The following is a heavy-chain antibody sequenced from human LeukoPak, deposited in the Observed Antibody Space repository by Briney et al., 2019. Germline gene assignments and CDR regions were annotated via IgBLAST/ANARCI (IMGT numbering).Heavy chain of an antibody. Sequence: SETLSLTCTVSGGSISSYYWSWIRQPPGKGLEWIGYIYYSGSTNYNPSLKSRLTLSVDTSKNHFSLKLSSLSVADTAVYYCARHVGHDSWFDYWGQGTLVTVSS. D-gene: IGHD1-26*01. CDR3: ARHVGHDSWFDY. CDR2: IYYSGST. CDR1: GGSISSYY. V-gene: IGHV4-59*08. J-gene: IGHJ4*02.